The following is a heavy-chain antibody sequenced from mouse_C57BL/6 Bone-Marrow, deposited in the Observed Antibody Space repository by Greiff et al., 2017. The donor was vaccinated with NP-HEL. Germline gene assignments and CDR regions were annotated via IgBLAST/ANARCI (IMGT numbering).Heavy chain of an antibody. V-gene: IGHV5-16*01. D-gene: IGHD2-4*01. CDR1: GFTFSDYY. J-gene: IGHJ4*01. Sequence: EVQLVASEGGLVQPGSSMKLSCTTSGFTFSDYYMAWVRQVPEKGLDWVANINYDGSSTYYLDSLKSSFIISIDNAKNILYLQRSSLKSEDTATYYCAREGGLRRRTYAMDYWGQGTSVTVSS. CDR3: AREGGLRRRTYAMDY. CDR2: INYDGSST.